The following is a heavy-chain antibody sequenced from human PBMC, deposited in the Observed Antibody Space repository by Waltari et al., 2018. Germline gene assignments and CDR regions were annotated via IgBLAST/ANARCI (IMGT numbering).Heavy chain of an antibody. CDR1: GFTFSSYG. V-gene: IGHV3-30*18. D-gene: IGHD6-6*01. J-gene: IGHJ4*02. Sequence: QVQLVESGGGVVQPGRSLRLSCAASGFTFSSYGMHWVRQAPGKGLEWVAVISDDGSNKYYADSVKGRFTISRDNSKNTLYLQMNSLRAEDTAVYYCAKGAAARGPPDANWGQGTLVTVSS. CDR3: AKGAAARGPPDAN. CDR2: ISDDGSNK.